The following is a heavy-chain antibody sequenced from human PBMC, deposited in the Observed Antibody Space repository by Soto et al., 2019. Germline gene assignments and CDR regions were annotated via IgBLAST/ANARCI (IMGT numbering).Heavy chain of an antibody. CDR1: GGTFSSYA. D-gene: IGHD2-15*01. CDR2: IIPIFGTA. V-gene: IGHV1-69*12. Sequence: QVQLVQSGAEVKKPGSSVKVSYKASGGTFSSYAISWVRQAPGQWLEWMGGIIPIFGTANYAQKFQGRVTITADESTSTAYMELSSLRSEDTAVYYCARDQCRGGSCAFDYWGQGTLVTVSS. J-gene: IGHJ4*02. CDR3: ARDQCRGGSCAFDY.